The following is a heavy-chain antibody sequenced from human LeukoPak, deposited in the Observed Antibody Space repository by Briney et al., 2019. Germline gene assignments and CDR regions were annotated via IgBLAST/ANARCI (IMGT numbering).Heavy chain of an antibody. CDR3: ARFKRAGGWSYFDY. CDR1: GGSISTYY. D-gene: IGHD6-19*01. CDR2: IYNSGST. J-gene: IGHJ4*02. V-gene: IGHV4-59*01. Sequence: SETLSLTCTVSGGSISTYYWSWIRKPPGKGLEWIGHIYNSGSTNYSPSLKSRVTISVDTSKNQFSLKLSSVTAADTAVYYCARFKRAGGWSYFDYWGQGTLVTVSS.